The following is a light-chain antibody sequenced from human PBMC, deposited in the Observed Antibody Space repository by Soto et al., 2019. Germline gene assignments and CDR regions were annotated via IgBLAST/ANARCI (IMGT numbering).Light chain of an antibody. V-gene: IGKV3-20*01. CDR1: QSVSSSY. CDR3: QQYGSSPWT. J-gene: IGKJ1*01. CDR2: GAS. Sequence: EIVLTQSPGTLSLSAGERATLSCRASQSVSSSYLAWNQQKPGQAPRLLIYGASSRATGIPDMFSGSGSGTDFTLTTSRLEPEDFAVDSCQQYGSSPWTCGQGTKVEIK.